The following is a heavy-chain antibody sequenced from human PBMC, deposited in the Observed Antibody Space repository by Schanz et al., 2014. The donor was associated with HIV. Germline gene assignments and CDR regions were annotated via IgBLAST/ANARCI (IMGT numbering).Heavy chain of an antibody. CDR1: GFSFSNFW. CDR2: IKQDESEK. D-gene: IGHD1-26*01. CDR3: VLPSAKIVGGLGEHYFDH. J-gene: IGHJ4*02. V-gene: IGHV3-7*01. Sequence: EVRLVESGGGLVQSGGSLRLSCAASGFSFSNFWVTWVRQAPGKRLEWVANIKQDESEKYYADSVKGRFTISRDNAKNSLYLQTNSLRAEDTAVYYCVLPSAKIVGGLGEHYFDHWGQGTLVTVSS.